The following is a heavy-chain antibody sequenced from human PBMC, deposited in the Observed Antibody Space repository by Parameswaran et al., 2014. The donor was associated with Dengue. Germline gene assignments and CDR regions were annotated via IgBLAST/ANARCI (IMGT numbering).Heavy chain of an antibody. J-gene: IGHJ4*02. CDR3: ARHSLDSSGYLLEY. Sequence: WIRQPPGKELEWIGYIYYSGSTNYNPSFKSRVTLSVDTSKNQFSLKLSSVTAADTAVYYCARHSLDSSGYLLEYWGQGTLVTVSS. D-gene: IGHD3-22*01. CDR2: IYYSGST. V-gene: IGHV4-59*08.